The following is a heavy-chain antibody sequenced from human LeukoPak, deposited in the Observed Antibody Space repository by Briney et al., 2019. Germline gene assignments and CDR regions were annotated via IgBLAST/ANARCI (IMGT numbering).Heavy chain of an antibody. Sequence: ASVKVSCKATSRISWVRQAPGQGLEWMGWIGSYGGDTYYAQKFQGRVTMTRDMSTSTVYMELSSLRSEDTAVYYCARELGGDWADYWGQGTLVTVSS. J-gene: IGHJ4*02. CDR1: TSR. CDR2: IGSYGGDT. D-gene: IGHD2-21*02. CDR3: ARELGGDWADY. V-gene: IGHV1-18*01.